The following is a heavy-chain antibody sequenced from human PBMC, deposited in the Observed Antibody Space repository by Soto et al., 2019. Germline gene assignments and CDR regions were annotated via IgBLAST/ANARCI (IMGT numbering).Heavy chain of an antibody. J-gene: IGHJ6*03. V-gene: IGHV1-69*12. CDR3: ARGDSRGYYMDV. D-gene: IGHD3-10*01. CDR2: IIPVYRTT. CDR1: AGRFNTYV. Sequence: QAQLVQSGAEVRKPGSSVRVSCKSSAGRFNTYVITWVRQAPGQGLEWMGGIIPVYRTTMYAQHFEDRVTTTAEESTSTAYMEVSSLRSEDTAVYYCARGDSRGYYMDVWGQGTTVTVSS.